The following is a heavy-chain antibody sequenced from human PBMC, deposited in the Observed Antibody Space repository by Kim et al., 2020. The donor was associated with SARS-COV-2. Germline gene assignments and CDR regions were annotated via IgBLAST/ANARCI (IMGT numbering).Heavy chain of an antibody. J-gene: IGHJ5*02. V-gene: IGHV4-31*02. D-gene: IGHD3-22*01. Sequence: PSRKSRLTMSVDTAKNQVSLKLRSVTAADTAVYYCAREGGSVIGFTWFDPWGQGTLVTVSS. CDR3: AREGGSVIGFTWFDP.